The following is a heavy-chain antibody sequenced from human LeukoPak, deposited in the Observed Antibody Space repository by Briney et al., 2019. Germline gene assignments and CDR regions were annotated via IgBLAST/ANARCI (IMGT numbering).Heavy chain of an antibody. Sequence: GGSLRLSCAASGFTFSSYWMHWVPQAPGKGLVWVAGINSDGSSTSYADSVKGRFTIPRDNAKNTLYLQMNSLRAEDTAVYYCARGPYYYDSSGYYVDYWGQGTLVTVTS. CDR1: GFTFSSYW. J-gene: IGHJ4*02. V-gene: IGHV3-74*01. CDR2: INSDGSST. CDR3: ARGPYYYDSSGYYVDY. D-gene: IGHD3-22*01.